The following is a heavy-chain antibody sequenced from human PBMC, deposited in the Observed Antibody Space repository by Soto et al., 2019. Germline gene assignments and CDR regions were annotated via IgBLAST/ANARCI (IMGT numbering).Heavy chain of an antibody. CDR2: IRWDSGET. CDR3: AKDDTGSIDY. J-gene: IGHJ4*02. CDR1: GFTFSNYS. V-gene: IGHV3-43*01. D-gene: IGHD2-2*02. Sequence: GGSLRLSCAASGFTFSNYSMHWVRQAPGKGLEWISIIRWDSGETNYTDSVKGRFTISRDNSKNSLYLHMHSVRTEDTALYYCAKDDTGSIDYWGPGTLVTVSS.